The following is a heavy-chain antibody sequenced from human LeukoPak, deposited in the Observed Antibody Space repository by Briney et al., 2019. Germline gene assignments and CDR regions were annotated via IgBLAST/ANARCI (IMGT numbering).Heavy chain of an antibody. CDR3: ARDLDSSGYYHVVDS. Sequence: GGSLRLSCAASGFTFSSYWMHWVRQTPGTGLVWVSRISTSGRTHYADSVQGRFTISRDNSKNTLSLHMNSLRAEDTAVYYCARDLDSSGYYHVVDSWGQGALVTVSS. CDR2: ISTSGRT. J-gene: IGHJ4*02. D-gene: IGHD3-22*01. CDR1: GFTFSSYW. V-gene: IGHV3-74*01.